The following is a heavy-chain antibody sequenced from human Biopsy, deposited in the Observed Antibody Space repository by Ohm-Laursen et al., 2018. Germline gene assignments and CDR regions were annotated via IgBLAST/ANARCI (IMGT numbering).Heavy chain of an antibody. CDR3: TTYQY. CDR1: GLTFTTAL. CDR2: IKSKTDGGTI. V-gene: IGHV3-15*01. D-gene: IGHD3-16*02. Sequence: SLRLSCSASGLTFTTALMSWVRQAPGKGLEWVGRIKSKTDGGTIDYAASVKGRIIISRDDSKKTVYLQMNNLKTEDTAVYYCTTYQYWGQGTLVTVSS. J-gene: IGHJ4*02.